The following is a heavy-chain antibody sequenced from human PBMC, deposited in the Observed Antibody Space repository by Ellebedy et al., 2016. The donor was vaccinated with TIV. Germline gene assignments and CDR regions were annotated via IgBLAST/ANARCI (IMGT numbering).Heavy chain of an antibody. CDR2: ISGSGGST. CDR3: AKVHRSSPNFDY. CDR1: GFTFSSYA. J-gene: IGHJ4*02. V-gene: IGHV3-23*01. D-gene: IGHD6-6*01. Sequence: GESLKISCAASGFTFSSYAMSWVRQAPGKGLEWVSAISGSGGSTYYADSVKGRFTISRDNSKNTLYLQMNSLRAEDTAVYYCAKVHRSSPNFDYWGQGTLVTVSS.